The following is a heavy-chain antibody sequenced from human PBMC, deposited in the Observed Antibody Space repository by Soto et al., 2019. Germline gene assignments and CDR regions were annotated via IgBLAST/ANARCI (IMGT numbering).Heavy chain of an antibody. D-gene: IGHD3-3*01. CDR3: ARVRGITIFGVVIYYYGMDV. V-gene: IGHV3-30-3*01. CDR1: GFTFSSYA. Sequence: GGSLRLSCAASGFTFSSYAMHWVRQAPGKGLEWVAVISYDGSNKYYADSVKGRFTISRDNSKNTLYLQMNSLRAEDTAVYYCARVRGITIFGVVIYYYGMDVWGQGTTVTVSS. CDR2: ISYDGSNK. J-gene: IGHJ6*02.